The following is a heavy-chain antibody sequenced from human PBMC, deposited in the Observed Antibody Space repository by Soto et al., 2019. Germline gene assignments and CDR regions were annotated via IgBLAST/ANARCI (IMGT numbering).Heavy chain of an antibody. CDR2: ISWDGGST. Sequence: HPGGSLRLSCAASGFTFDDYTMHWVRQAPGKGLEWVSLISWDGGSTYYADSVKGRFTVSRDNSKNSLYLQMNSLRTEDTALYYCAKDFSGYYWGFDYWGQGALVTVSS. CDR1: GFTFDDYT. V-gene: IGHV3-43*01. J-gene: IGHJ4*02. CDR3: AKDFSGYYWGFDY. D-gene: IGHD3-22*01.